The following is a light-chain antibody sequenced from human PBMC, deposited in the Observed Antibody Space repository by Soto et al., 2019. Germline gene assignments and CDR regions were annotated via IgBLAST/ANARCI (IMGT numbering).Light chain of an antibody. CDR1: QSVSGN. CDR3: QQYNNWPPIT. Sequence: EIVMTQSPATLSVSPGERATLSCRASQSVSGNLAWYQQKPGQAPRLLIYAASTRATGIPARFSGSGSGTEFTLTIRSLQSGDFAVYYCQQYNNWPPITFGPGTKVDIK. J-gene: IGKJ3*01. CDR2: AAS. V-gene: IGKV3-15*01.